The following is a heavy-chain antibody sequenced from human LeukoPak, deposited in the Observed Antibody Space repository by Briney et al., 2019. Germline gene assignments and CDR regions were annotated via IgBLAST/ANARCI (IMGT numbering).Heavy chain of an antibody. J-gene: IGHJ4*02. Sequence: GGSLRLSCAASGFTFSSYSMNWVRQAPGKGLEWVSSISSSSSYIYYADSVKGRFTISRDNAKNSLYLQMNSLRAEDTAVYYCARRLWCVESFDYWGQGTLVTVSS. CDR3: ARRLWCVESFDY. V-gene: IGHV3-21*01. CDR2: ISSSSSYI. CDR1: GFTFSSYS. D-gene: IGHD3-10*01.